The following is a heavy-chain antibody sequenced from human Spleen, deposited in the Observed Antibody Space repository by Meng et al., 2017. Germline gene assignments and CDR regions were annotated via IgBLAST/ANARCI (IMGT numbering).Heavy chain of an antibody. Sequence: QVQLVESGGGLVKAGGSLRLACAASDFIFSDYYMSWIRQAPGKGLKWISYISNSGSAIYYADSVKGRFTISRDNAKNSLYLQMNSLRADDTAVYYCARTRGSYPGYWGQGTLVTVSS. V-gene: IGHV3-11*01. CDR2: ISNSGSAI. D-gene: IGHD3-10*01. J-gene: IGHJ4*02. CDR1: DFIFSDYY. CDR3: ARTRGSYPGY.